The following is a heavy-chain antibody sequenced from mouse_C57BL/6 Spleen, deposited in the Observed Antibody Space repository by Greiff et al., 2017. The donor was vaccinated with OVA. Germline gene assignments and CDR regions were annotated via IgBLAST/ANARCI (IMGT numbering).Heavy chain of an antibody. J-gene: IGHJ3*01. CDR3: ARCDYDGPAWFAY. V-gene: IGHV1-66*01. CDR1: GYSFTSYY. D-gene: IGHD2-4*01. Sequence: QVQLQQSGPELVKPGASVKISCKASGYSFTSYYIHWVKQRPGQGLEWIGWIYPGSGNTKYNEKFKGTATLTADTSSSTAYMQLSSLTSEDSAVYYCARCDYDGPAWFAYWGQGTLVTVSA. CDR2: IYPGSGNT.